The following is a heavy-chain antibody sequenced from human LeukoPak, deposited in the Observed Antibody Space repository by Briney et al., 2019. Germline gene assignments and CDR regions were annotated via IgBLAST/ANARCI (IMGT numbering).Heavy chain of an antibody. CDR1: GYTFTSYG. CDR2: ITAYNGNT. V-gene: IGHV1-18*01. J-gene: IGHJ5*02. CDR3: ARGPPYSSGWYGNNWFDP. D-gene: IGHD6-19*01. Sequence: ASVKVSCKASGYTFTSYGISWGPEALGKGLEWRDWITAYNGNTNYAQKLQSRVTMTTDTSTSTAYMELRSLRSDDTAVYYCARGPPYSSGWYGNNWFDPWGQGTLVTVSS.